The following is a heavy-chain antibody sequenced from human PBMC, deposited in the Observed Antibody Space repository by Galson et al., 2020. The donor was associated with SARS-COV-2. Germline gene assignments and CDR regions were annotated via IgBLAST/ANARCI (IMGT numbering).Heavy chain of an antibody. CDR2: IWYDGSNK. CDR1: GFTFSSYG. V-gene: IGHV3-33*01. Sequence: GGSLRLSCAASGFTFSSYGMHWVRQAPGKGLEWVAVIWYDGSNKYYADSVKGRFTISRDNSKNTLYLQMNSLRAEDTAVYYCARDHYMVRGVDGMDVWGQGTTFTVSS. J-gene: IGHJ6*02. CDR3: ARDHYMVRGVDGMDV. D-gene: IGHD3-10*01.